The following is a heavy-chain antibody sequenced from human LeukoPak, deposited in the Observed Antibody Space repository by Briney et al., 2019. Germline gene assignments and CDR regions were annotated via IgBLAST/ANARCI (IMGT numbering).Heavy chain of an antibody. CDR2: INPNSGGT. V-gene: IGHV1-2*02. CDR1: GYTFTGYY. Sequence: ASVKVSCKASGYTFTGYYMHWVRQAPGQGLEWMGWINPNSGGTNYAQKFQGRVTMTRDTSISTAYMELSRLRSDDTAVHYCAREYSEDIVVVPAAENWFDPWGQGTLVTVSS. CDR3: AREYSEDIVVVPAAENWFDP. J-gene: IGHJ5*02. D-gene: IGHD2-2*01.